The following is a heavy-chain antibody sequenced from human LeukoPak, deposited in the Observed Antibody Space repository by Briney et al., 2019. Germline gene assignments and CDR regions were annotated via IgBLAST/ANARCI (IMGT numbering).Heavy chain of an antibody. CDR1: GFTFSSYS. Sequence: GGSLRLSCAASGFTFSSYSMNWVRQAPGKGLEWVSSISSSSSYIYYADSVKGRFTISRDNSRNTLYLQMNSLSAEDTAVYYCAKDGVPGHGMDVWGQGTTVTVSS. V-gene: IGHV3-21*01. D-gene: IGHD3-16*01. CDR3: AKDGVPGHGMDV. J-gene: IGHJ6*02. CDR2: ISSSSSYI.